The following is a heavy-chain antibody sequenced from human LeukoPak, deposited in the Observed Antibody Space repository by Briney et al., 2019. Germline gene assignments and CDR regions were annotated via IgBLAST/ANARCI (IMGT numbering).Heavy chain of an antibody. Sequence: GGSLRLSCAASGFTFSSFGMHWVRQAPGKGLEWVAVIWYDGSNEYYADSVKGRFTISRDNSQNMLYLQMDSLRAEDTSIYYRARGLAAAYNWFDPWGQGTLVTVSS. V-gene: IGHV3-33*08. J-gene: IGHJ5*02. CDR3: ARGLAAAYNWFDP. CDR2: IWYDGSNE. D-gene: IGHD6-13*01. CDR1: GFTFSSFG.